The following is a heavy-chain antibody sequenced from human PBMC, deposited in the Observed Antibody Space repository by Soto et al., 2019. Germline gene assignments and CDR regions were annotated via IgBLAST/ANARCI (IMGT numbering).Heavy chain of an antibody. Sequence: SETLSLTCSVSGYSVSSSDYYWAWIRQPPGKGLEWIGSMFYSGLTYYSPSPKSRVTLSVDTSKNHFSVRLNSVTAADTAVYYCAPLTVSLSGPYGIHVWGQGTTVTVSS. D-gene: IGHD2-15*01. V-gene: IGHV4-39*01. J-gene: IGHJ6*02. CDR1: GYSVSSSDYY. CDR2: MFYSGLT. CDR3: APLTVSLSGPYGIHV.